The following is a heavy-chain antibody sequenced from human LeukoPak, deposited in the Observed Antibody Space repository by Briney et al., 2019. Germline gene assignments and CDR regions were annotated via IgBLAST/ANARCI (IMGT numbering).Heavy chain of an antibody. Sequence: ASVKVSCKASGYTFTSYDINWVRQATGQGLEWMGWINPNSGNTGYAQKFQGRVTMTRNTSISTAYMELSSLRSEDTAVYYCARDAYATLGYSYGYSGGREDYYMDVWGKGTTVTVSS. J-gene: IGHJ6*03. CDR1: GYTFTSYD. D-gene: IGHD5-18*01. V-gene: IGHV1-8*01. CDR2: INPNSGNT. CDR3: ARDAYATLGYSYGYSGGREDYYMDV.